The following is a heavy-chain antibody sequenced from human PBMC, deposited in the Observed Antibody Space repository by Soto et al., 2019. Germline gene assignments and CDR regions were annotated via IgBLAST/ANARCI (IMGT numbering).Heavy chain of an antibody. CDR3: ARGLGYSYGCFDY. CDR2: INPGGGST. D-gene: IGHD5-18*01. J-gene: IGHJ4*02. CDR1: GYTFTSYY. Sequence: QVQLVQSGAEVQKPGASVKVSCKASGYTFTSYYMHWVRQAPGQGLDWMGIINPGGGSTSYEQKFHGSVTMTKDTSTSTVYMELSSLRSEVTAVYYCARGLGYSYGCFDYWGQGALVTVSS. V-gene: IGHV1-46*01.